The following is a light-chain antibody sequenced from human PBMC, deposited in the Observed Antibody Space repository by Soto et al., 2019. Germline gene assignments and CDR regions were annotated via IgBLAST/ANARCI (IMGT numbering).Light chain of an antibody. CDR1: SSDVGGYNY. CDR2: DVN. Sequence: QSALTQPPSASGSPGQSVTISCTGTSSDVGGYNYVSWYQQHPGKVPKLMVYDVNKRPSGVPDRFSGSKSGNTASLTGSGLQAEDEADYYCTSYAGGNNVFGTGTKVTVL. CDR3: TSYAGGNNV. J-gene: IGLJ1*01. V-gene: IGLV2-8*01.